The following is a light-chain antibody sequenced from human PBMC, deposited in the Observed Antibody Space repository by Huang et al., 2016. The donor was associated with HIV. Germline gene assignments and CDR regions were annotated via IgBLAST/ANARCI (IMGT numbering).Light chain of an antibody. CDR3: QKYNNVPRT. CDR1: QGLGTY. Sequence: DIQMTQSPSSLSASIGDRITISCRASQGLGTYLAWYQHKPGKVPNLLIYAASTLQSGVPSRFNGSGSGANFTLTIGSLQPEDVASYYCQKYNNVPRTFGHGTKVEIK. V-gene: IGKV1-27*01. CDR2: AAS. J-gene: IGKJ1*01.